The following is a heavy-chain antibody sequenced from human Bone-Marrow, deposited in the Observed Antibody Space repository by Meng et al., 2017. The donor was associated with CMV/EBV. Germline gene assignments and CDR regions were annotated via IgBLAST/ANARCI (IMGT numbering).Heavy chain of an antibody. CDR1: GFTVSSNY. CDR2: IYSGGST. V-gene: IGHV3-53*05. CDR3: ARDQKTGTYYRKGHYYYYGMDV. D-gene: IGHD1-26*01. J-gene: IGHJ6*02. Sequence: GESLKISCAASGFTVSSNYMSWVRQAPGKGLEWVSVIYSGGSTYYADSVKGRFTISRDNSKNTLYLQMSSLRAEDTAVFYCARDQKTGTYYRKGHYYYYGMDVWGQGTTVTVSS.